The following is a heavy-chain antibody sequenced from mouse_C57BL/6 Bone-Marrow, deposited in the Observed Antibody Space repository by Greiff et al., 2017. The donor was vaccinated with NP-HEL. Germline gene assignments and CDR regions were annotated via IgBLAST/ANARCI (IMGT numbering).Heavy chain of an antibody. V-gene: IGHV5-4*03. CDR3: ARDGYGYDEFAY. CDR2: ISDGGSYT. D-gene: IGHD2-2*01. CDR1: GFTFSSYA. Sequence: EVKLVESGGGLVKPGGSLKLSCAASGFTFSSYAMSWVRQTPEKRLEWVATISDGGSYTYYPDNVKGRFTISRDNAKNNLYLQMSHLKSEDTAMYYCARDGYGYDEFAYWGQGTLVTVSA. J-gene: IGHJ3*01.